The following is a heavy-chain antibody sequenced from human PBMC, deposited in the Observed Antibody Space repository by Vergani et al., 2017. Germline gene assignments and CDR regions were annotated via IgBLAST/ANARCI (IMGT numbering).Heavy chain of an antibody. J-gene: IGHJ4*02. CDR3: ASHYYDSNGYYGTFDY. CDR2: IYSGGST. V-gene: IGHV3-66*02. D-gene: IGHD3-22*01. CDR1: GFTVSSNY. Sequence: EVQLVESGGGLVQPGGSLRLSCAASGFTVSSNYMSWVRQAPGKGLEWVSVIYSGGSTYYADSVKGRFTISRDNSKNTLYLQMNSLRAEDTAVYYCASHYYDSNGYYGTFDYWGQGTLVTVSS.